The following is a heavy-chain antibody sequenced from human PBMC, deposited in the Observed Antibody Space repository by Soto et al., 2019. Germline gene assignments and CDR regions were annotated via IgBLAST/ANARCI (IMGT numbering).Heavy chain of an antibody. V-gene: IGHV4-59*08. J-gene: IGHJ6*03. D-gene: IGHD3-10*01. CDR1: GGSISSYY. CDR2: IYYSGST. Sequence: QVQLQESGPGLVKPSETLSLTCTVSGGSISSYYWSWIRQPPGKGLEWIGYIYYSGSTNYNPSLKSRVTISVDTSKNQFSLKLSSVTAADTAVYYCARLLSGGGYSYYYYYMDVWGKGTTVTVSS. CDR3: ARLLSGGGYSYYYYYMDV.